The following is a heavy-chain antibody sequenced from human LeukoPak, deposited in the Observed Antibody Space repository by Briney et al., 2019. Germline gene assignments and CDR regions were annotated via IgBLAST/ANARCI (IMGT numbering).Heavy chain of an antibody. V-gene: IGHV1-46*01. CDR3: ARVAPHRRLSSGWYHFDY. CDR2: INPSGGST. CDR1: GYTFTSYY. D-gene: IGHD6-19*01. J-gene: IGHJ4*02. Sequence: ASVKVSCKASGYTFTSYYMHWVRQAPGQGLEWMGIINPSGGSTSYAQKFQGRVTMTRDTSTSTVYMELSSLRSEDTAVYYCARVAPHRRLSSGWYHFDYWGQGTLVTVSS.